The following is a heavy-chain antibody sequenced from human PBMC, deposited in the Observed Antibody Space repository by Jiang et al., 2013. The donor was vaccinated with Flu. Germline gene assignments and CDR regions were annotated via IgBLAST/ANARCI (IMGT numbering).Heavy chain of an antibody. D-gene: IGHD3-22*01. CDR3: AKAHERDRYYDSSGYSDRGWGMDV. Sequence: VQLLESGGGLVQPGRSLRLSCAASGFTFDDYAMHWVRQAPGKGLEWVSGISWNSGSIGYADSVKGRFTISRDNAKNSLYLQMNSLRAEDTALYYCAKAHERDRYYDSSGYSDRGWGMDVWGQGT. J-gene: IGHJ6*02. V-gene: IGHV3-9*01. CDR2: ISWNSGSI. CDR1: GFTFDDYA.